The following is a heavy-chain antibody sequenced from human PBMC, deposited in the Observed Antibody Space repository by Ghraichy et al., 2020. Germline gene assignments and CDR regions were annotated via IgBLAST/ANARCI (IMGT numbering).Heavy chain of an antibody. CDR1: GFTFSSYA. V-gene: IGHV3-23*01. CDR3: AKDRRGGIMRTAHFDC. D-gene: IGHD3-10*01. CDR2: ISGSSDST. Sequence: GGSLRLSCAASGFTFSSYAMSWVRQAPGKGLEWVSVISGSSDSTYYADSVKGRFTISRDNSKNTLYLQMNSLRAEDTAVFYCAKDRRGGIMRTAHFDCWGQGTLVTVSS. J-gene: IGHJ4*02.